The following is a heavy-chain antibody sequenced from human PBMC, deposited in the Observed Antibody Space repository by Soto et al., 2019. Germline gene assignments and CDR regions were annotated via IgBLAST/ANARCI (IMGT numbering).Heavy chain of an antibody. CDR1: GYTFTSYY. CDR3: ARDQVVVVAASQDYYYYGMDV. CDR2: INPSGGST. V-gene: IGHV1-46*03. D-gene: IGHD2-15*01. Sequence: GASVKVSCKASGYTFTSYYMHWVRQAPGQGLEWMGIINPSGGSTSYAQKFQGRVTMTRDTSTSTVYMELSSLRSEDTAVYYCARDQVVVVAASQDYYYYGMDVWGQGTTVTVSS. J-gene: IGHJ6*02.